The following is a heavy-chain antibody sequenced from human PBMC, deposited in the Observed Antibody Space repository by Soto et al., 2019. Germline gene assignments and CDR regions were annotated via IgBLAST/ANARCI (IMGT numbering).Heavy chain of an antibody. CDR3: ARATDATRFLEWLLPWFEP. CDR2: ISAYNGNT. V-gene: IGHV1-18*01. J-gene: IGHJ5*02. CDR1: GYTFTSYG. D-gene: IGHD3-3*01. Sequence: ASVKVSCKASGYTFTSYGISWVRQAPGQGLEWMGWISAYNGNTNYAQKLQGRVTMTTDTSTSTAYMELRSLRSDDTAVYYCARATDATRFLEWLLPWFEPWGQGTLVTVSS.